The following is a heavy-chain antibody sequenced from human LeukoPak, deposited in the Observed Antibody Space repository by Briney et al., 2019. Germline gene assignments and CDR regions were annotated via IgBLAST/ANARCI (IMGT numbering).Heavy chain of an antibody. D-gene: IGHD3-22*01. J-gene: IGHJ3*02. CDR2: IYSGGST. CDR1: GFTVSSNY. Sequence: PGGSLRFSCAASGFTVSSNYMSWVRQAPGKGLEWVSVIYSGGSTYYADSVKGRFTISRDNSKNTLYLQMNSLRAEDTAVYYCARDMDYYDSSGWNAFDIWGQGTMVTVSS. V-gene: IGHV3-66*01. CDR3: ARDMDYYDSSGWNAFDI.